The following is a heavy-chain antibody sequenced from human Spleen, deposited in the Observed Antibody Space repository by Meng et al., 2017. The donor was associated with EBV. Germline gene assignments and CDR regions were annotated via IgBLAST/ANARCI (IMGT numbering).Heavy chain of an antibody. J-gene: IGHJ4*02. CDR2: ISPISAIA. V-gene: IGHV1-69*01. D-gene: IGHD5-24*01. Sequence: QGQLVQSGAEVKKPGSSVKVSCKASGYPFDIYPITWVRQAPGQGLEWMGEISPISAIASYAQQFQGRVTITADEFTTTAYMELSSLRSQDTAVYFCARVGGGEVATFDYWGQGTLVTVSS. CDR3: ARVGGGEVATFDY. CDR1: GYPFDIYP.